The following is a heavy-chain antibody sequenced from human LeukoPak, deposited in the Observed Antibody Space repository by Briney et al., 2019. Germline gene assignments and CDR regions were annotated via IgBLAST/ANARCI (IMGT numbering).Heavy chain of an antibody. D-gene: IGHD1-26*01. J-gene: IGHJ4*02. V-gene: IGHV3-64*01. CDR3: ARGDGSYSDY. CDR2: ISSNGGST. Sequence: GGSPRLSCAASGFTFSRYAMHWVRQAPGKGLEYVSAISSNGGSTYYANSVKGRFTISRDNSKNTLYLQMGSLRAEDMAVYYCARGDGSYSDYWGQGTLVTVSS. CDR1: GFTFSRYA.